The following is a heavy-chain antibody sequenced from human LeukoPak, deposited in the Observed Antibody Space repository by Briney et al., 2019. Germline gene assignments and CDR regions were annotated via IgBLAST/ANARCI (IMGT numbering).Heavy chain of an antibody. CDR1: GLTFSSYA. D-gene: IGHD2-15*01. CDR2: ISGSGVNT. V-gene: IGHV3-23*01. J-gene: IGHJ5*02. Sequence: GGSLRLSCASSGLTFSSYAMSWVRQAPGKGLEWVSGISGSGVNTFYADSVKGRFTISRDNSKNTLYLQMNSLRAEDTAVYYCAKSPNQDIPTRFDPWGQGTLVTVSS. CDR3: AKSPNQDIPTRFDP.